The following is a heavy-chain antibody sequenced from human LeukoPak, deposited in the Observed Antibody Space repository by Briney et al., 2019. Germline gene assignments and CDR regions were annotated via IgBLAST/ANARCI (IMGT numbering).Heavy chain of an antibody. CDR2: IYHSGST. J-gene: IGHJ5*02. CDR3: ARGSPYGRNWFDP. Sequence: KSSETLSLTCTVSGYSISSGYYWGWIRQPPGKGLEWIGSIYHSGSTNYNPSLKSRVTISVDTSKNQFSLKLSSVTAADTAVYYCARGSPYGRNWFDPWGQGTLVTVSS. D-gene: IGHD3-10*01. V-gene: IGHV4-38-2*02. CDR1: GYSISSGYY.